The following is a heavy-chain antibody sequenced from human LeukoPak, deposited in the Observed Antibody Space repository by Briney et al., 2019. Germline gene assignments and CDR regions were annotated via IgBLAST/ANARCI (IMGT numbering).Heavy chain of an antibody. Sequence: GGSLRLSCAASGFTFSSYAMSWVRQAQGKGMEWVSAISGSGGSTYYADSVKGRFTISRDNSKNTLYLQMNSLRAEDTAVYYCAKDRILRVTMVDYWGQGTLVTVSS. CDR2: ISGSGGST. D-gene: IGHD4/OR15-4a*01. J-gene: IGHJ4*02. CDR3: AKDRILRVTMVDY. V-gene: IGHV3-23*01. CDR1: GFTFSSYA.